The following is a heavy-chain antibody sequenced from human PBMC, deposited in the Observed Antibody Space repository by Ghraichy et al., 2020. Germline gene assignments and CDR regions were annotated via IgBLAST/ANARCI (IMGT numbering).Heavy chain of an antibody. CDR3: ARVRGYCSGGSCYGFGFFDY. CDR2: IDYSGST. Sequence: SETLSLTCSVSGVSISSGDYYWTWIRQPPGKGLEWIGYIDYSGSTSYIPSLKSRVAISLDTSKNQFSLRLTSVTAADTAVYYCARVRGYCSGGSCYGFGFFDYWGQGTLVTVSS. CDR1: GVSISSGDYY. V-gene: IGHV4-30-4*01. J-gene: IGHJ4*02. D-gene: IGHD2-15*01.